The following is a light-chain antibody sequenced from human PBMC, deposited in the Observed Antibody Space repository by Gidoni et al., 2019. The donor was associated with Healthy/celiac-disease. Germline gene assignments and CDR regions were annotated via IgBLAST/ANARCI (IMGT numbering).Light chain of an antibody. CDR3: QAWDSSTARVV. CDR1: KLGDKY. V-gene: IGLV3-1*01. CDR2: QDS. J-gene: IGLJ2*01. Sequence: SYELTQPPSVSGSPGQTASITCSGAKLGDKYACWYQQKPGQSPVLVIYQDSKRPSGIPERFSGSNSGNTATLTISGPQSMDEADYYCQAWDSSTARVVFGGGTKLTVL.